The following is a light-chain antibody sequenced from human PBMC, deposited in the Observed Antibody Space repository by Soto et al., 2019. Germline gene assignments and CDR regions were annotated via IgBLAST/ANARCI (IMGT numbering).Light chain of an antibody. CDR1: TGAVTSGHY. V-gene: IGLV7-46*01. CDR2: DTN. CDR3: AAWDDSLSGVV. Sequence: QTVVTQEPSLTVSPGGTVTLTCGSSTGAVTSGHYPYWFQQKPGQAPRTLIYDTNNKHSWTPARFSGSLLGGKAALTLSGAQPDDEADYYCAAWDDSLSGVVFGGGTKLTVL. J-gene: IGLJ2*01.